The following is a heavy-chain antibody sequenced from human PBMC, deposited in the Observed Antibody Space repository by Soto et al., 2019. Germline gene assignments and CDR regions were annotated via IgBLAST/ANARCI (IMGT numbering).Heavy chain of an antibody. CDR2: IYHRGTT. Sequence: QVQLQESGPGLVKPSETLSLTCTVSVGSISSYSWSWIRQPPGKGLEWIGDIYHRGTTNYTPSLKSRVTISADMSKDQFSLKLSSVTAANTAAYCWARAIRRGGGFDYWGQGTLDIGSS. V-gene: IGHV4-59*01. D-gene: IGHD3-10*01. CDR3: ARAIRRGGGFDY. J-gene: IGHJ4*02. CDR1: VGSISSYS.